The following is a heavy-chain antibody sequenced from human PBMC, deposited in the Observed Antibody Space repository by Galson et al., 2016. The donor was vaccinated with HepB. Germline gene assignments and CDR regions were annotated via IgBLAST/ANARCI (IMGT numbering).Heavy chain of an antibody. CDR1: GYTFTSFE. V-gene: IGHV1-8*01. CDR2: MNPNSGNT. Sequence: SMKVSCKASGYTFTSFEINWVRQATGQGLEWMGGMNPNSGNTGYAPKFQGRVTMTRITSINTAYMELSSLTSEDTAVYYCARTAYGVAGRHVDYYGMDVWGQGTTVTVSS. CDR3: ARTAYGVAGRHVDYYGMDV. J-gene: IGHJ6*02. D-gene: IGHD6-6*01.